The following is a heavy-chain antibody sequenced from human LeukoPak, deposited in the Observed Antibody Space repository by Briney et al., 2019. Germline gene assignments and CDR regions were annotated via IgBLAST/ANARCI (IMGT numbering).Heavy chain of an antibody. J-gene: IGHJ5*02. CDR2: ISGSGGST. Sequence: GGSLRLSCAASGFTFSSYAMNWVRQAPGKGLEWVSAISGSGGSTYHADSVKGRFSLSRDNSKNMLYLQMYSLGAEDTAIYYCAKGAAAGLVDWFDPWGQGTLVTVSS. D-gene: IGHD6-13*01. CDR1: GFTFSSYA. CDR3: AKGAAAGLVDWFDP. V-gene: IGHV3-23*01.